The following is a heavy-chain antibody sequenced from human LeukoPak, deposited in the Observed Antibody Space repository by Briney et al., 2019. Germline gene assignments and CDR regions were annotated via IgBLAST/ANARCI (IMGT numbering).Heavy chain of an antibody. D-gene: IGHD3-10*01. J-gene: IGHJ4*02. V-gene: IGHV3-7*01. CDR2: IKQDGSEK. CDR3: ARRSYGSGTYYHNY. CDR1: GFIFSSYW. Sequence: GGSLRLSCAASGFIFSSYWMTWVRQAPGKGLEWVANIKQDGSEKYYVDSVKGRFAISRDNAKNSLYLQMNSLRAEDTAVYFCARRSYGSGTYYHNYWGQGTLVTVSS.